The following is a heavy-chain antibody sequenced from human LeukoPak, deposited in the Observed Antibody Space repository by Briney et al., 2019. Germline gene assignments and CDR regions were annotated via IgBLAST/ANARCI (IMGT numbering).Heavy chain of an antibody. CDR1: GYSISSGYY. V-gene: IGHV4-38-2*01. D-gene: IGHD2-2*01. Sequence: SETLSLTCAVSGYSISSGYYWGWIRQPPGQGLEWIGSIYHSGSTYYNPSLKSRVTISVDTSKNQFSLKLSSVTAADTAVYYCARAHYCSSTSCYGGVDYWGQGTLVTVSS. J-gene: IGHJ4*02. CDR2: IYHSGST. CDR3: ARAHYCSSTSCYGGVDY.